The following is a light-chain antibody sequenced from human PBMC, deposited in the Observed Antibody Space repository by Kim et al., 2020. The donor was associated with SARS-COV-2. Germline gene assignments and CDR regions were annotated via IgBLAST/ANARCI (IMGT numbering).Light chain of an antibody. CDR1: QSVTSS. Sequence: LSPGERATLSCGASQSVTSSLAWYQQKPGQAPRLLIYDASNRATGIPARISGSGSGTDFTLTISSLEPEDFAIYYCQQRSNWPRTFGQGTKVDIK. CDR2: DAS. J-gene: IGKJ1*01. CDR3: QQRSNWPRT. V-gene: IGKV3-11*01.